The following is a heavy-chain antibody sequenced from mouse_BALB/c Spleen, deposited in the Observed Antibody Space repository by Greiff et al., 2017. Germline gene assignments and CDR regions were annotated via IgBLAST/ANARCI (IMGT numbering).Heavy chain of an antibody. D-gene: IGHD1-3*01. CDR3: ARSGSSRWYFDV. CDR1: GYTFSSYW. CDR2: ILPGSGST. Sequence: VKLMESGAELMKPGASVKISCKATGYTFSSYWIEWVKQRPGHGLEWIGEILPGSGSTNYNEKFKGKATFTADTSSNTAYMQLSSLTSEDSAVYYCARSGSSRWYFDVWGAGTTVTVSS. J-gene: IGHJ1*01. V-gene: IGHV1-9*01.